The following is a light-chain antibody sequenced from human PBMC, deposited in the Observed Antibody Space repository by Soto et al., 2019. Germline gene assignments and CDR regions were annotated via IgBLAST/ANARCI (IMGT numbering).Light chain of an antibody. J-gene: IGLJ1*01. CDR2: EVS. CDR1: SSDVDSYNR. CDR3: SSYTSSSILYV. Sequence: QSALTQPRSVSGSPGQSVTISCTGISSDVDSYNRVSWYQQPPGTAPKLMIYEVSNRPSGVSNRFSGSKSGNTASLTISGLQAEDEADYYCSSYTSSSILYVFGTGTKLTVL. V-gene: IGLV2-18*02.